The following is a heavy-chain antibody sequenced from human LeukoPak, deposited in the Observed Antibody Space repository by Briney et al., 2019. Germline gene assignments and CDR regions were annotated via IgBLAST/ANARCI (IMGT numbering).Heavy chain of an antibody. Sequence: PSETLPLTCAVYGGSFSGYYWSWIRQPPGKGLEWIGEINHSGSTNYNPSLKSVVTISVDTSTNQFSLKLSSVPAADTAVYYCARGGIVRGSGSRRKQAPLDYWGQGTLVTVSS. CDR1: GGSFSGYY. J-gene: IGHJ4*02. D-gene: IGHD6-13*01. CDR3: ARGGIVRGSGSRRKQAPLDY. CDR2: INHSGST. V-gene: IGHV4-34*01.